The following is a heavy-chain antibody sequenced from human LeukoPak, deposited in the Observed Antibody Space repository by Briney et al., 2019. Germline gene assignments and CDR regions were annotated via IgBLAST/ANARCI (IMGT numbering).Heavy chain of an antibody. V-gene: IGHV4-59*01. CDR1: GGSMSSYY. CDR2: IFYNGPT. J-gene: IGHJ4*02. Sequence: PSETLSLTCTVSGGSMSSYYWSWIRQPPGKGLEWIAYIFYNGPTKSNPSLKSRVTISVDTSKNQFSLKLSSVTAADTAVYYCARGVYIAAAQYGYWGQGTLVTVSS. CDR3: ARGVYIAAAQYGY. D-gene: IGHD6-13*01.